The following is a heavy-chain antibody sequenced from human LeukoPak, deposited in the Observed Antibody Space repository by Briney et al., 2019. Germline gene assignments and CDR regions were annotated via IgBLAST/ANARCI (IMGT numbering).Heavy chain of an antibody. D-gene: IGHD3-9*01. V-gene: IGHV4-31*03. CDR2: IYYSGST. Sequence: SETLSLTCTVSGGSISSGDYYWSWIRQHPGKGLEWIGYIYYSGSTYYNPSLKSRVTISVDTSKNQFSLKLSSVTAADTAVYYCARRGYDILTGYLDYWGQGTLVTVSS. CDR3: ARRGYDILTGYLDY. J-gene: IGHJ4*02. CDR1: GGSISSGDYY.